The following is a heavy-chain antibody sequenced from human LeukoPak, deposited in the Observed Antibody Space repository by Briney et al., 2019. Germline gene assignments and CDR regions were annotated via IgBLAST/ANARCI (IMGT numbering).Heavy chain of an antibody. CDR2: INHSGST. D-gene: IGHD3-9*01. V-gene: IGHV4-34*01. CDR3: ARLNYYNLGFYGMDF. CDR1: GGSFSGYY. Sequence: SETLSLTCAVYGGSFSGYYWSWIRQPPGKGLEWIGEINHSGSTNYNPSLKSRVTISVDTSENQFSLKLRSITPADTAVYYCARLNYYNLGFYGMDFWGQGTTVIVSS. J-gene: IGHJ6*02.